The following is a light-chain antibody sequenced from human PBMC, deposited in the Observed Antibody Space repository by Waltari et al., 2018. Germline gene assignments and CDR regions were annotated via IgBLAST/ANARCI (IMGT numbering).Light chain of an antibody. V-gene: IGKV3-20*01. CDR1: QSLSSSY. CDR2: DAS. CDR3: QQYGSSRGA. J-gene: IGKJ1*01. Sequence: ETVLTQSPGTLSLSPGERATLSCRASQSLSSSYLAWYQQKPGQAPRLLIYDASSRATGIPDRFSGSGSGTDFTLTISRLEPEDFAVYYCQQYGSSRGAFGQGTKVEI.